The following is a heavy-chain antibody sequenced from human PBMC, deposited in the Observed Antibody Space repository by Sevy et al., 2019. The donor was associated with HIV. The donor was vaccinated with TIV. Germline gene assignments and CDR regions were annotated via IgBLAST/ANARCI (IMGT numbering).Heavy chain of an antibody. CDR3: ASGDTTMITDLDY. CDR1: GFTFSKYS. J-gene: IGHJ4*02. CDR2: FSFGCGRI. Sequence: GGSLRLSCEASGFTFSKYSMSWVRQAPGKGLEWVSTFSFGCGRINYADSVKGRFTISRDDSKKMVFLQMNSLRAEDTAVYYCASGDTTMITDLDYWGQGALVTVSS. D-gene: IGHD5-18*01. V-gene: IGHV3-23*01.